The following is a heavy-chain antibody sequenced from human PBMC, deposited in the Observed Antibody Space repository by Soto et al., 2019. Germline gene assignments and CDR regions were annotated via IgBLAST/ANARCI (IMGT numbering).Heavy chain of an antibody. Sequence: ASVKVSCKASGYTFTSYAMHWVRQAPGQRLEWMGWINAGNGNTKYSQKFQGRVTITRDTSASTAYMELSSLRSEDTAVYYCARGSSARPHNWFEPWCEGTLVTVSS. CDR1: GYTFTSYA. V-gene: IGHV1-3*01. CDR3: ARGSSARPHNWFEP. J-gene: IGHJ5*02. CDR2: INAGNGNT. D-gene: IGHD6-6*01.